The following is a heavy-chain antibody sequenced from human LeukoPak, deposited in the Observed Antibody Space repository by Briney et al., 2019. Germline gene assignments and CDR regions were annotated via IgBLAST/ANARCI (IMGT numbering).Heavy chain of an antibody. D-gene: IGHD3-10*01. CDR3: ALPRYGSGSYTDY. Sequence: GGSLRLSCAASGFTVSSNYMSWVHQAPGKGLEWVSVIYSGGSTYYADSVKGRFTISRVNSKNTLYLQMNSLRAEDTAVYYCALPRYGSGSYTDYWGQGTLVTVSS. V-gene: IGHV3-53*01. CDR2: IYSGGST. J-gene: IGHJ4*02. CDR1: GFTVSSNY.